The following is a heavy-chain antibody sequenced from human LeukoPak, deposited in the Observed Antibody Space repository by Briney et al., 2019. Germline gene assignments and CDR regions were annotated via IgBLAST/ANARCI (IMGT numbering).Heavy chain of an antibody. J-gene: IGHJ4*02. D-gene: IGHD3-22*01. CDR3: AKDSVVSGYYSN. CDR1: GFTLSSYS. V-gene: IGHV3-9*01. CDR2: ISWNSGSI. Sequence: GGSLRLSCAASGFTLSSYSMNWVRQAPGKGLEWVSGISWNSGSIGYADSVKGRFTFSRDNAKNSLYLQMNSLRAEDTALYYCAKDSVVSGYYSNWGQGTLVTVSS.